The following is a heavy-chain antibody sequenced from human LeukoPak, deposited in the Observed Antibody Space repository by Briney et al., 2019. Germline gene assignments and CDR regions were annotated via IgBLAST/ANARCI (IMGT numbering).Heavy chain of an antibody. Sequence: PGGSLRLSCAAFGFTFSSYAMSWVRQAPGKGLEWVSAISRSGGSTYYADSVKGRFTISRDNSKNTLYPQMNSLRAEDTAVYYCAKGRHDYGDNYYYYYMDVWGKGTTVTVSS. D-gene: IGHD4-17*01. CDR1: GFTFSSYA. CDR3: AKGRHDYGDNYYYYYMDV. V-gene: IGHV3-23*01. CDR2: ISRSGGST. J-gene: IGHJ6*03.